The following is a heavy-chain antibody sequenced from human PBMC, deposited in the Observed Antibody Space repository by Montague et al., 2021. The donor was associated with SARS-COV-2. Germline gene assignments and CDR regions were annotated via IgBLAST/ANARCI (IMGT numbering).Heavy chain of an antibody. CDR2: IHHGGST. Sequence: SETLSLTCAVHGGSFSTYSWNWIRQPPGKGLEWIGEIHHGGSTNYNPSLKSRVTISAHTSKNQFSLKLTSVAAADTAVYYCARLGDGVVPSPILGVGPYYSSSYMDDWGKGTTVTVSS. CDR3: ARLGDGVVPSPILGVGPYYSSSYMDD. J-gene: IGHJ6*03. CDR1: GGSFSTYS. D-gene: IGHD2-2*02. V-gene: IGHV4-34*01.